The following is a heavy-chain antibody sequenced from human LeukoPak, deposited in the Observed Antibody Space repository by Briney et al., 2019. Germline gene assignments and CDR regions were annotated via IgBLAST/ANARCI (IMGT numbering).Heavy chain of an antibody. CDR1: GDSISSGNYY. J-gene: IGHJ4*02. CDR3: ARETRYCSSTSCSTLDY. Sequence: SETLSLTCNVSGDSISSGNYYWSWIRQPAGKGLEWIGRIYTSGSTNYDPSLKSRVTISVDTSKNQFSLKLSSVTAADTAVYYCARETRYCSSTSCSTLDYWGQGTLVTVSS. V-gene: IGHV4-61*02. D-gene: IGHD2-2*01. CDR2: IYTSGST.